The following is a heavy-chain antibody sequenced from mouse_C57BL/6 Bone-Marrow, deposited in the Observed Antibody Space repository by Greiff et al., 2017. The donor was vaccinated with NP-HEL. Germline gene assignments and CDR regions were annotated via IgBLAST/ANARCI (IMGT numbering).Heavy chain of an antibody. CDR1: GYTFTSYW. V-gene: IGHV1-74*01. D-gene: IGHD2-12*01. Sequence: QVQLKQPGAELVKPGASVKVSCKASGYTFTSYWMHWVKQRPGQGLEWIGRIHPSDSDTNYNQKFKGKATLTVDKSSSTAYMQLSSLTSEASAVYYCAITLPLYAMDYWGHGTSVTVSS. CDR3: AITLPLYAMDY. J-gene: IGHJ4*01. CDR2: IHPSDSDT.